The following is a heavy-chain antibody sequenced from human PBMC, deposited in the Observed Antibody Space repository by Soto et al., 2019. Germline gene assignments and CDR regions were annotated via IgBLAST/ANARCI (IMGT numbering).Heavy chain of an antibody. J-gene: IGHJ3*02. CDR3: ARDRLMITFGGVGDGRWFAFDI. CDR1: GGTFSSYA. V-gene: IGHV1-69*12. D-gene: IGHD3-16*01. Sequence: QVQLVQSGAEVKKPGSSVKVSCKASGGTFSSYAISWVRQAPGQGLEWMGGIIPIFGTANYAQKFQGRVTIPAEESTSTAYMELSSLRSEDTAVYYCARDRLMITFGGVGDGRWFAFDIWGQGTMVTVSS. CDR2: IIPIFGTA.